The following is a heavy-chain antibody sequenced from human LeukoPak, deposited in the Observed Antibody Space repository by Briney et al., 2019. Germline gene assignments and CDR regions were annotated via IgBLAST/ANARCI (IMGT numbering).Heavy chain of an antibody. CDR1: GGSISSSSYY. D-gene: IGHD2-2*01. Sequence: SETLSLTCTVSGGSISSSSYYWGWIRQPPGKGLEWIGSIYYSGSTYYNPSLKSRVTISVDTSKNQFSLKLSSVTAADTAVYYCARGRRIVVVPAAKTIFDYWGQGTLVTVSS. CDR3: ARGRRIVVVPAAKTIFDY. J-gene: IGHJ4*02. V-gene: IGHV4-39*01. CDR2: IYYSGST.